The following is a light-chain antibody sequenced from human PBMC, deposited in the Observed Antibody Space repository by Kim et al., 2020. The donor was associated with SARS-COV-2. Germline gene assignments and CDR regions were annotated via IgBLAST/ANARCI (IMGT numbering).Light chain of an antibody. J-gene: IGLJ2*01. CDR2: RNN. V-gene: IGLV1-47*01. CDR3: AAWDDSLSGVV. Sequence: GQRVTISCSVSSSTIGSNYVSWYQPLPGTAPKLLIYRNNQRPSGVPDRFSGSKSGTSASLAISGLRSEDEADYYCAAWDDSLSGVVFGGGTQLTVL. CDR1: SSTIGSNY.